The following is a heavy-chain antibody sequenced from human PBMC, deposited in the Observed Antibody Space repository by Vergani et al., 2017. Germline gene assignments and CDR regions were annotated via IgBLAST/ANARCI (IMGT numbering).Heavy chain of an antibody. CDR1: GYSFTSYW. CDR2: IYPGDSDT. J-gene: IGHJ4*02. Sequence: EVQLVQSGAEVKKPGESLKISCKGSGYSFTSYWIGWVRQMPGKGLEWMGIIYPGDSDTRYSPSFQGQVTISADKSISTAYLQWSSLKASDTAMYYCARGGIEDIVVVPAATKGELVYWGQGTLVTVSS. V-gene: IGHV5-51*01. CDR3: ARGGIEDIVVVPAATKGELVY. D-gene: IGHD2-2*01.